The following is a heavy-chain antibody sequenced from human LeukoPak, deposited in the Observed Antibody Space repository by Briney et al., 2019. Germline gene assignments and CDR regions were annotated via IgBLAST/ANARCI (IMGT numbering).Heavy chain of an antibody. J-gene: IGHJ5*02. Sequence: SVTLSLTCTVSGGSISSTDYSWGWVRQPPGKGPEWIGSVDYSGSTYYNPSLKSRVTISLDTSKNQFSLKLSSVTAADTAVYYCAREGYCSSTSCYTGWFDPWGQGTLVTVSS. CDR2: VDYSGST. D-gene: IGHD2-2*02. CDR1: GGSISSTDYS. CDR3: AREGYCSSTSCYTGWFDP. V-gene: IGHV4-39*07.